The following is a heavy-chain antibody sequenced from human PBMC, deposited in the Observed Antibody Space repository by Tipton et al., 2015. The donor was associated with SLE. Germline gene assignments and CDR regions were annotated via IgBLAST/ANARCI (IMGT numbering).Heavy chain of an antibody. J-gene: IGHJ4*02. D-gene: IGHD2-15*01. CDR2: IYTSGST. V-gene: IGHV4-61*09. CDR3: ARDPGGYCSGGTCSHFDY. Sequence: TLSLTCTVSGGSISSGSYYWSWIRQPAGKGLEWIGHIYTSGSTNYNPSLKSRVTISVDTSKNQFSLKLISVTAADTAVYYCARDPGGYCSGGTCSHFDYWGQGTLVTVSS. CDR1: GGSISSGSYY.